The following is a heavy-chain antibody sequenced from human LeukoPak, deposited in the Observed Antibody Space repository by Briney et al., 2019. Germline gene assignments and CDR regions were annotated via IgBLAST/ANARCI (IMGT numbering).Heavy chain of an antibody. CDR2: IYTSGST. Sequence: SQTLSLTCTVSGGSISSGSYYWSWIRQPAGKGLEWIGRIYTSGSTNYNPSLKSRVTISVDTSKNQFSLKLSSVTAADTAVYYCARDRAYSSGWYNKGAFDIWGQGTMVTVSS. V-gene: IGHV4-61*02. CDR1: GGSISSGSYY. D-gene: IGHD6-19*01. CDR3: ARDRAYSSGWYNKGAFDI. J-gene: IGHJ3*02.